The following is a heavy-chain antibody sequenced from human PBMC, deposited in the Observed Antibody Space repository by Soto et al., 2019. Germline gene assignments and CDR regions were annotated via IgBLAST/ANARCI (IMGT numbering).Heavy chain of an antibody. Sequence: QVQLVQSGAEVKKPGSSVKVSCKASGGTFSSYAISWVRQDPGQGLEWMGGIIPIFGTANYAQKFQGRVTITADESTSTAYMELSSLRSEDTAVYYCARDRFSWSGYYHRYYYYGMDVWGQGTTVTVSS. V-gene: IGHV1-69*01. CDR2: IIPIFGTA. CDR3: ARDRFSWSGYYHRYYYYGMDV. CDR1: GGTFSSYA. J-gene: IGHJ6*02. D-gene: IGHD3-3*01.